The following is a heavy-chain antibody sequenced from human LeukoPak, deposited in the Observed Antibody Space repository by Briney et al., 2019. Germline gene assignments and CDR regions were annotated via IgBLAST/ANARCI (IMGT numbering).Heavy chain of an antibody. CDR2: INSDGSST. V-gene: IGHV3-74*01. J-gene: IGHJ4*02. CDR1: GFTFSSYW. D-gene: IGHD4-11*01. CDR3: ATARNDYSNYMDY. Sequence: GGSLRLSCAASGFTFSSYWMHWVRQAPGKGLLWVSRINSDGSSTSYADSVKGRFTISRDNAKNTLYLQMNSLRAEDTAVYYCATARNDYSNYMDYWGQGTLVTVSS.